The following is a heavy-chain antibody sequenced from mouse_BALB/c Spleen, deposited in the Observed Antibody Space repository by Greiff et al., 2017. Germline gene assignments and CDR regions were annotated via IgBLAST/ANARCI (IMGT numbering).Heavy chain of an antibody. D-gene: IGHD2-10*01. CDR3: ARGAYYGNYYAMDY. V-gene: IGHV1-80*01. J-gene: IGHJ4*01. CDR1: GYAFSSYW. Sequence: VQLQESGAELVRPGSSVKISCKASGYAFSSYWMNWVKQRPGQGLEWIGQIYPGDGDTNYNGKFKGKATLTADKSSSTAYMQLSSLTSEDSAVYFCARGAYYGNYYAMDYWGQGTSVTVSS. CDR2: IYPGDGDT.